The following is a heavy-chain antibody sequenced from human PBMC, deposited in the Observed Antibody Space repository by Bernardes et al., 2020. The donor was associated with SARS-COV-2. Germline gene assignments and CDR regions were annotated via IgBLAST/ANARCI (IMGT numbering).Heavy chain of an antibody. CDR3: ARRGGLRYSNYVFGY. CDR2: IYYTGST. Sequence: SETLSLTCTVSGGSVSSGNFYWSWIRQSPGKGLEWIGYIYYTGSTNYNPSLKSRVTISMDTSKNQFSLRLSSVTAADTALYFCARRGGLRYSNYVFGYWGQGTLIPVSS. D-gene: IGHD4-4*01. V-gene: IGHV4-61*01. CDR1: GGSVSSGNFY. J-gene: IGHJ4*02.